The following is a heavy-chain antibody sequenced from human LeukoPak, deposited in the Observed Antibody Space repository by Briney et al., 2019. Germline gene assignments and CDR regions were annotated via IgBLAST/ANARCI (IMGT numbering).Heavy chain of an antibody. J-gene: IGHJ6*04. CDR2: ISSNGGST. CDR3: IAAAGDNYYYYGMDV. CDR1: GFTFSSYA. Sequence: GGSPRLSCSAPGFTFSSYAMHWVRQAPGKGLEYVSAISSNGGSTYYADSVKGRLTISRDNSKNTLYLQMSSLRAEDTAVYYCIAAAGDNYYYYGMDVWGKGTTVTVSS. V-gene: IGHV3-64D*06. D-gene: IGHD6-13*01.